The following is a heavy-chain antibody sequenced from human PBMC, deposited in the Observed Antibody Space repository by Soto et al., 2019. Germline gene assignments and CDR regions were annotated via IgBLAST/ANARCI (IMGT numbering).Heavy chain of an antibody. CDR2: IWYDGSNK. CDR1: GFTFSSYG. V-gene: IGHV3-33*01. D-gene: IGHD3-9*01. CDR3: ARAYYDILTGFPSYYYYMDV. Sequence: QVQLVESGGGVVQPGRSLRLSCAASGFTFSSYGMHWVRQAPGKGLEWVAVIWYDGSNKYYAESVKGRFTISRDNSKTTLHLKLNNLRAEVTAVYYCARAYYDILTGFPSYYYYMDVWGKGTTVTVSS. J-gene: IGHJ6*03.